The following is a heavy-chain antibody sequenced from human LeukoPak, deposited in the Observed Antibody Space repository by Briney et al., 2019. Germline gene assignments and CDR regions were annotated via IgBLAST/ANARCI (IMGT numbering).Heavy chain of an antibody. CDR1: GGSISSSTYF. CDR2: IYYYSGST. V-gene: IGHV4-39*07. J-gene: IGHJ3*02. Sequence: PSETLSLTCTVSGGSISSSTYFWGWIRQPPGKGLEWIGSIYYYSGSTYYNPSLKSRVTISVDTSKNQFSLKLSSVTAADTAVYYCARETYCSSTSCYFSPDAFDIWGQGTMVTVSS. CDR3: ARETYCSSTSCYFSPDAFDI. D-gene: IGHD2-2*01.